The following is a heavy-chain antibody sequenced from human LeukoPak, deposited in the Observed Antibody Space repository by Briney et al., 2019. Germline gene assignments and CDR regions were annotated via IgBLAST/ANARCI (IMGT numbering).Heavy chain of an antibody. V-gene: IGHV1-18*01. Sequence: GASVKVSCKASGYIFINYGISWVRQAPGQGLEWMGWISPYNGHTNYAPNLQDRLTMTTDTSMSTAYMELRSLRSDDTAVYYCAKTRDTVLNEYWGQGTLATVSS. CDR1: GYIFINYG. J-gene: IGHJ4*02. CDR3: AKTRDTVLNEY. CDR2: ISPYNGHT.